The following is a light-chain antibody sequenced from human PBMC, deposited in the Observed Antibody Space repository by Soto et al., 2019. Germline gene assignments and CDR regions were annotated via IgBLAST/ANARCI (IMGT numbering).Light chain of an antibody. CDR3: SSYTSNSTQV. CDR2: EVS. CDR1: SSDVGGYNY. J-gene: IGLJ1*01. V-gene: IGLV2-14*01. Sequence: QSALTQPASVSGSPGQSITISCTGTSSDVGGYNYVSWYQQHPGKAPKLMIYEVSNRPSGVSNRFSGSKSGNTASLTISGLQAEDEADYYCSSYTSNSTQVFGPGTKLTVL.